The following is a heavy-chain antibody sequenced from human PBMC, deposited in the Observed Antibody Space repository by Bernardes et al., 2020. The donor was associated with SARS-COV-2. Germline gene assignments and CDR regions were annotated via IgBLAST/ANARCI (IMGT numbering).Heavy chain of an antibody. V-gene: IGHV4-34*01. CDR1: GGSLSGYY. J-gene: IGHJ4*02. Sequence: SETLSLTCGVYGGSLSGYYWIWIRQPPGKGLEWIGEINHSGSVNYNPSLKSRVTILVDTSKNQFSLKLTSVTAADTAVYYCASNRQSRVVTAILDYWGQGTLVTVSS. CDR3: ASNRQSRVVTAILDY. CDR2: INHSGSV. D-gene: IGHD2-21*02.